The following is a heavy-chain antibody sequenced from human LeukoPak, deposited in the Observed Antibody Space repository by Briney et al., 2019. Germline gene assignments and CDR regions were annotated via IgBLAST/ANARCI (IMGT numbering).Heavy chain of an antibody. CDR2: IYHSGST. CDR3: AAGYYDILTGYKDY. D-gene: IGHD3-9*01. Sequence: PSETLSLTCTVSGVSMSSYFWSWIRQRPGKGLEWIGYIYHSGSTHYNPSLKSRVTIAIDTSKNQFSLKLSSVTAADTAVYYCAAGYYDILTGYKDYWGQGTLVTVSS. J-gene: IGHJ4*02. V-gene: IGHV4-59*12. CDR1: GVSMSSYF.